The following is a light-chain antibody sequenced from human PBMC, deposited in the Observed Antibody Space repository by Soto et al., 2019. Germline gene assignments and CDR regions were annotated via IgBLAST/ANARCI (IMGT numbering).Light chain of an antibody. Sequence: DIQMTQSPSTLSASVGYRVTITCRASQSISSWLDWYQQKPGKATRLLIYDASSLESGVPYRFSGSGSVTEITLTTGNLQADDFATYYCQQYNSYCTFGQGTKMEIK. CDR3: QQYNSYCT. CDR2: DAS. CDR1: QSISSW. V-gene: IGKV1-5*01. J-gene: IGKJ1*01.